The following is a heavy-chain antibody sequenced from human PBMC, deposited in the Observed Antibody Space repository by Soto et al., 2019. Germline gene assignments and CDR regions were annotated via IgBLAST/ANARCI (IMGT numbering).Heavy chain of an antibody. J-gene: IGHJ4*02. CDR3: ARDHGSSWYFDY. Sequence: QVQLVESGGGVVQPGRSLRLSCAASGFTFSSYAMHWVRQAPGKGLEWVAVISYDGSNKYYADSVKGRFTSSRDNSKNTRYLQMNSLRAEDTAVYYCARDHGSSWYFDYWGQGTLVTVSS. CDR2: ISYDGSNK. V-gene: IGHV3-30-3*01. CDR1: GFTFSSYA. D-gene: IGHD6-13*01.